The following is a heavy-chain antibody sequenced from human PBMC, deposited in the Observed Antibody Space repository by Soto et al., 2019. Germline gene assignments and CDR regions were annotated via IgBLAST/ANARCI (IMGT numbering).Heavy chain of an antibody. CDR2: IFPGDSDR. J-gene: IGHJ6*02. Sequence: GESLKISCKGSGDSFGDYWIAWVRQMSGKGLEYMGVIFPGDSDRKYSPSFQGQVTISADQSITTAYLEWSSLKASDTAVYYCARVGGGHNYDYPSTYYKYALDVWGQGTTVTVSS. CDR1: GDSFGDYW. CDR3: ARVGGGHNYDYPSTYYKYALDV. V-gene: IGHV5-51*01. D-gene: IGHD3-3*01.